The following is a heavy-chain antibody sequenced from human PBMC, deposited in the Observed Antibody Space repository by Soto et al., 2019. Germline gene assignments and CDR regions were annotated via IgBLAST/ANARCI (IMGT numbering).Heavy chain of an antibody. J-gene: IGHJ4*02. D-gene: IGHD1-26*01. Sequence: QVQLVQSGAEVKKPGSSVKVSCKASGGTFSSYAISWVRQAPGQGLEWMGGIIPIFGTANYAQKFQGRVTNTAAESTSTAYMELGSLRSEDTGVYYCARGVSGSYVFDYWGQGPMVTVSS. CDR3: ARGVSGSYVFDY. V-gene: IGHV1-69*01. CDR1: GGTFSSYA. CDR2: IIPIFGTA.